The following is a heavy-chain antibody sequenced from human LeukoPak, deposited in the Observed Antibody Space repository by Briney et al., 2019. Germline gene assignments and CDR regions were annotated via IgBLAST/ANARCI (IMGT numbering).Heavy chain of an antibody. D-gene: IGHD1-26*01. Sequence: KPSETLSFTCAVYGGSFSGYYWTWIRQPPGKGLEWIGEINHSGSTNYNPSLKSRVTISVDTSKNQFSLKLSSVTAADTAVYYCARVRATGAFDIWGQGTMVTVSS. CDR2: INHSGST. J-gene: IGHJ3*02. CDR1: GGSFSGYY. V-gene: IGHV4-34*01. CDR3: ARVRATGAFDI.